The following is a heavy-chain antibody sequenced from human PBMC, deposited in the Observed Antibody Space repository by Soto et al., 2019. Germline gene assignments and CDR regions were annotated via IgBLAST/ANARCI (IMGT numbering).Heavy chain of an antibody. Sequence: QVQLVESGGGVVQPGRSLRLSCAASGFTFSCYAMHWVRQAPGKGLDWVAVISYDGSNKYYADSVKGRFTISRDNSKNILYLQMNSPRAEDTAVYYCARDAYRSRWGDWGYYYAMDVWGQGTTVTVSS. CDR3: ARDAYRSRWGDWGYYYAMDV. CDR1: GFTFSCYA. J-gene: IGHJ6*02. V-gene: IGHV3-30-3*01. D-gene: IGHD6-13*01. CDR2: ISYDGSNK.